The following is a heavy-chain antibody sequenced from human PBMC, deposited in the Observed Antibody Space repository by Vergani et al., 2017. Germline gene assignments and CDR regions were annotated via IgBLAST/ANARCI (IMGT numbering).Heavy chain of an antibody. CDR3: ARHTTYTDS. Sequence: EVELVQSGPEMRKPGASLKISCKGSEYSFGNYWIGWVRQRPGKGLEWMGIIYPADSDTRYSPSFQGQVTISADKSISTAFLQWDSLKASDTALYYCARHTTYTDSWGQGTLVTVSS. CDR1: EYSFGNYW. V-gene: IGHV5-51*01. D-gene: IGHD1-1*01. CDR2: IYPADSDT. J-gene: IGHJ4*02.